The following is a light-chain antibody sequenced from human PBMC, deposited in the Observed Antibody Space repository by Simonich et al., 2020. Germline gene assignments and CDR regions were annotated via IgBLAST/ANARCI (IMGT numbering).Light chain of an antibody. V-gene: IGLV2-14*01. Sequence: QSALTQPASVSGSPGQSITISCTGTSSDVGGYNYVSWYPQQPGKAPKLIIYDVSKRPSGVSNRFSGSKSGNTASLTISGLHAEDEADYYCSSYTSSSTLVFGGGTKLTVL. CDR2: DVS. CDR3: SSYTSSSTLV. CDR1: SSDVGGYNY. J-gene: IGLJ3*02.